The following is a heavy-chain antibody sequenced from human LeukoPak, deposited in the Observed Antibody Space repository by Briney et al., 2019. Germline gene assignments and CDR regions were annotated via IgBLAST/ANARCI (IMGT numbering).Heavy chain of an antibody. CDR3: ARDVSDFWSFSKYYYMDV. J-gene: IGHJ6*03. V-gene: IGHV1-46*01. D-gene: IGHD3-3*01. Sequence: GASVKVSCKASGYTFTSYYMHWVRQAPGQGLEWMGIINPSGGSTSYAQKFQGRVTMTRDTSTSTVYMELSSLRSEDTAVYYCARDVSDFWSFSKYYYMDVWGKGTTVTVSS. CDR2: INPSGGST. CDR1: GYTFTSYY.